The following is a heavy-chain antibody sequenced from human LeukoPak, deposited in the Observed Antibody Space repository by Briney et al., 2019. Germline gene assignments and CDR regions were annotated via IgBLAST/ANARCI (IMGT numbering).Heavy chain of an antibody. CDR3: ATSGAMVRGALDY. Sequence: ASVKVSCKVSGYTLTELSMHWVRQAPGKGLEGMGGFDPEDGETIYAQKFQGRVTMTEDTSTDTAYMELSSLRSEDAAVYYCATSGAMVRGALDYWGQGTLVTVSS. D-gene: IGHD3-10*01. CDR1: GYTLTELS. CDR2: FDPEDGET. V-gene: IGHV1-24*01. J-gene: IGHJ4*02.